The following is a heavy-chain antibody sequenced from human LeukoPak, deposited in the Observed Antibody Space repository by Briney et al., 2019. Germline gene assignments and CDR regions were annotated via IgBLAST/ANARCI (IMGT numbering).Heavy chain of an antibody. D-gene: IGHD2-2*01. CDR3: ARDLRGVVVPAAMVGMDV. J-gene: IGHJ6*02. V-gene: IGHV3-30-3*01. Sequence: GGSLRLSCAASGFTFSSYAMHWVRQAPGKGLEWVAVISYDGSNKYYADSVKGGFTISRDNSENTLYLQMNSLRAEDTAVYYCARDLRGVVVPAAMVGMDVWGQGTTVTVSS. CDR1: GFTFSSYA. CDR2: ISYDGSNK.